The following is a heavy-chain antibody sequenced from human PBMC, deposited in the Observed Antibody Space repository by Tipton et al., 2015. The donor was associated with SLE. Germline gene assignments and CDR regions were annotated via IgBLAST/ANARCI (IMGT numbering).Heavy chain of an antibody. CDR3: AKDMYYDSSGSVDY. D-gene: IGHD3-22*01. V-gene: IGHV4-4*07. CDR1: RGSFTDYY. Sequence: TLSLTCAVSRGSFTDYYWSWVRQPAGKGLEWLGYFYTTGSTNYNPSLTSRITISVDTSKNQFSLKLSSVTAADTAVYYCAKDMYYDSSGSVDYWGQGTLVTVSS. J-gene: IGHJ4*02. CDR2: FYTTGST.